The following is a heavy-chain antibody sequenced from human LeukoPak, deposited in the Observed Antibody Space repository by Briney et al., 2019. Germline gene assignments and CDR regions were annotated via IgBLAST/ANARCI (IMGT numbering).Heavy chain of an antibody. Sequence: GGSLRLSCAASGFTFSSYAMSWVRQAPGKGLEWVSAISGSGGSTYYADSVKGRFTISRDNSKNTLYLKMNSQRAEDTAVYYCAIVGDSRDYWGQGTLVTVSS. D-gene: IGHD3-10*01. J-gene: IGHJ4*02. CDR1: GFTFSSYA. CDR2: ISGSGGST. V-gene: IGHV3-23*01. CDR3: AIVGDSRDY.